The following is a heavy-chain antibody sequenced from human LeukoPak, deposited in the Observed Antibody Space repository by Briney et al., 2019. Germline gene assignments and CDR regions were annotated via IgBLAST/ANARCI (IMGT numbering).Heavy chain of an antibody. CDR3: ARAAIAVAGTPFDY. CDR1: GFTFSSSG. CDR2: IWYDGNSK. Sequence: QTGGSLRLSCSTSGFTFSSSGVHWVRQAPGKGLEWVAVIWYDGNSKYYADSVVGRFTISRDNSKNTLYLQMNSLRAEDTAVYYCARAAIAVAGTPFDYWGQGTLVTVSS. V-gene: IGHV3-33*01. D-gene: IGHD6-19*01. J-gene: IGHJ4*02.